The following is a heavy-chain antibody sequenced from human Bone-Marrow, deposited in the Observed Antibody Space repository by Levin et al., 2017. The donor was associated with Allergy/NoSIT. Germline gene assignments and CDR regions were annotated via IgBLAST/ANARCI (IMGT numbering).Heavy chain of an antibody. CDR3: ARGGALSLERRTPFDD. D-gene: IGHD1-1*01. CDR2: ISHNSGNT. V-gene: IGHV3-23*01. CDR1: GFTFSSYG. Sequence: AGESLKISCAASGFTFSSYGMTWVRQAPGKGLEWVSVISHNSGNTYYADSVKGRFTISRDNSKNTLYLQMNSLRLEDTAVYYCARGGALSLERRTPFDDWGQGTLVTVSS. J-gene: IGHJ4*02.